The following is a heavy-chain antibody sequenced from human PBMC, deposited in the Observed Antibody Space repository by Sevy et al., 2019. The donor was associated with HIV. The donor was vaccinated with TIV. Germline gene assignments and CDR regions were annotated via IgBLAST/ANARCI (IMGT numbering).Heavy chain of an antibody. CDR1: GYTFTSYY. J-gene: IGHJ3*02. CDR3: ARDLYDSSGYYSNDAFDI. D-gene: IGHD3-22*01. V-gene: IGHV1-46*01. Sequence: ASVKVSCKASGYTFTSYYMHWVRQAPGQGLEWMGIINPSGGSTSYAQKFQGRVTMTRYTSTSTVYMELSSLRSEDTAVYYCARDLYDSSGYYSNDAFDIWGQGTMVTVSS. CDR2: INPSGGST.